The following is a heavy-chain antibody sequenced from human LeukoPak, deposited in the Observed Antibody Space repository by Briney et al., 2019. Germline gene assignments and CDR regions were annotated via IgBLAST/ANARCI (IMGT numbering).Heavy chain of an antibody. V-gene: IGHV4-4*07. CDR1: GGSISSYY. CDR2: IYTSGST. D-gene: IGHD3-3*01. CDR3: ARGYPQKYYDFWSGYYTGINFDY. Sequence: PSETLSLTCTVSGGSISSYYWSWIRQPAGKGLEWIGRIYTSGSTNYNPSLKSRVTMSVDTSKNQFSLKLSSVTAADTAVYYCARGYPQKYYDFWSGYYTGINFDYWGQGTLVTVSS. J-gene: IGHJ4*02.